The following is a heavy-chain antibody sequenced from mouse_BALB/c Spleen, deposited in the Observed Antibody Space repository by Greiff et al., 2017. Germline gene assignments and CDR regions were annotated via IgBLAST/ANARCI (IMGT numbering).Heavy chain of an antibody. CDR3: ARDGYFYYAMDY. J-gene: IGHJ4*01. CDR2: INPSSGYT. Sequence: VQLQQSGAELARPGASVKMSCKASGYTFTSYTMHWVKQRPGQGLEWIGYINPSSGYTEYNQKFKDKTTLTADKSSSTAYMQLSSLTSEDSAVYYCARDGYFYYAMDYWGQGTSVTVSS. CDR1: GYTFTSYT. D-gene: IGHD2-3*01. V-gene: IGHV1-4*02.